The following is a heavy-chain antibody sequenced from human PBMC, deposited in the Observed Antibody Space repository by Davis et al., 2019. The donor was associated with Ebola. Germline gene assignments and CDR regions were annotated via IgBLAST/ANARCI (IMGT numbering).Heavy chain of an antibody. D-gene: IGHD4-11*01. CDR3: AKPLYGNYEGIYD. Sequence: GGSLRLSCAASGFTFRLYGMHWVRQAPGKGLEWLAFMRYDDSDVYYADSLKGRFTISRDISKNTLYLQMSNLRSEDTALYFCAKPLYGNYEGIYDWGQGTLVTVSS. CDR1: GFTFRLYG. V-gene: IGHV3-30*02. CDR2: MRYDDSDV. J-gene: IGHJ4*02.